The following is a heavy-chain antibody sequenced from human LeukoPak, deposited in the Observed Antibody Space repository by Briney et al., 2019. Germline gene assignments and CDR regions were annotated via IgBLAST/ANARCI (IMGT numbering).Heavy chain of an antibody. V-gene: IGHV4-34*01. Sequence: SETLSLTCAVYSGSFRGYYWSWIRQTPGKGLEWIGEINHSGSTNYNPSLKSRVTMSIDTSKKQFSLKLRSVTAADSGVYYCASTYYFDYWGQGTLVTVSS. CDR3: ASTYYFDY. J-gene: IGHJ4*02. CDR2: INHSGST. CDR1: SGSFRGYY.